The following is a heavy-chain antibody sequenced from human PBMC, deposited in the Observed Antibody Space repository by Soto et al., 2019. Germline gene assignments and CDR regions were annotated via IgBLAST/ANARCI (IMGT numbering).Heavy chain of an antibody. CDR1: GLTFSNYG. J-gene: IGHJ3*02. Sequence: QVQLVESGGGVVQPGRSLRLSCAASGLTFSNYGMHWVRQPPGKGLEWVAVIGYDGSEKYYADSVKGRFTISRDNSKNTLYLQMNSLRAEDTAVYYCVRDIESCFDIWGQGIMVTVSS. V-gene: IGHV3-33*01. CDR3: VRDIESCFDI. D-gene: IGHD3-16*02. CDR2: IGYDGSEK.